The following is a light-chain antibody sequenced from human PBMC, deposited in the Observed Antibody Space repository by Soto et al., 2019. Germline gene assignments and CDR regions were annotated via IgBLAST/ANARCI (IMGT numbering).Light chain of an antibody. J-gene: IGKJ1*01. CDR1: QSVSTRS. CDR3: QQRSTWPWT. Sequence: IAMTQSASTPSVSPGVRTNLSCRASQSVSTRSLAWYQQKPGQAPRLLISGASNRATGIPARFSGSGSGTDFTLTISSLGPDDFAVYYCQQRSTWPWTFGRGTKVDIK. V-gene: IGKV3-11*01. CDR2: GAS.